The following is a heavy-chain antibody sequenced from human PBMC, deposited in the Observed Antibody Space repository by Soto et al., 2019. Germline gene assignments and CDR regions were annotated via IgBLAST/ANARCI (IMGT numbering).Heavy chain of an antibody. J-gene: IGHJ4*01. V-gene: IGHV4-39*02. CDR2: MYYSGST. CDR3: ARDKITGLFDY. CDR1: GCSSSSRSYY. Sequence: LEILSLTCTFSGCSSSSRSYYWGWIRQPPGKGLEWIGRMYYSGSTYYNPSLKSRVTISVDTSKNQFSLKLTSVTAADTAVYYCARDKITGLFDYWGQGTLVTVPQ. D-gene: IGHD2-8*02.